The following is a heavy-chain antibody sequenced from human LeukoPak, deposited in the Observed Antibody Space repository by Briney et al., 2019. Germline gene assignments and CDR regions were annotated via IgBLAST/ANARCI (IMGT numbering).Heavy chain of an antibody. CDR3: ARHSPAAGTSAFDI. CDR2: IYLYGTT. Sequence: PSETLSLTCSVSIGSISSSKWWSWVRQSPVKGLEWIGEIYLYGTTNYNPSFTSRVTMSVDRSRNQFSLKLTSVTAADTAVYYCARHSPAAGTSAFDIWGQGTVVTVSS. CDR1: IGSISSSKW. D-gene: IGHD6-13*01. J-gene: IGHJ3*02. V-gene: IGHV4-4*02.